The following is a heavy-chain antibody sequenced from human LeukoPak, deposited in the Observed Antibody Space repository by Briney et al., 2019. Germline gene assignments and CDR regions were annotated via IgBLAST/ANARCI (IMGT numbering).Heavy chain of an antibody. CDR1: GFTFCCYC. CDR3: AREYSSHQDLDS. J-gene: IGHJ4*02. D-gene: IGHD6-13*01. CDR2: ISVSGNDM. V-gene: IGHV3-21*01. Sequence: GGSLRLVCAASGFTFCCYCMYCARHAPGKGLEWVSSISVSGNDMFYADSVKGRFTISRDNAKNSLYLQMNSLSAEDTAVYFCAREYSSHQDLDSWGQGTLVSVSS.